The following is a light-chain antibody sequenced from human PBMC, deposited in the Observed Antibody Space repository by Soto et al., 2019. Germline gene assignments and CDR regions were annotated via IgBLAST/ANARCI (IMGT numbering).Light chain of an antibody. Sequence: QSALTQPASVSGSPGQSITISCTGSSSDVGSYKYVSWYQQHPGKAPKVMIYDVSNRPSGVSSRFSGSKSGNTASLTISGLQAEDEADYYCCSYTTTSSDVFGSGTKVTVL. CDR2: DVS. CDR3: CSYTTTSSDV. V-gene: IGLV2-14*03. J-gene: IGLJ1*01. CDR1: SSDVGSYKY.